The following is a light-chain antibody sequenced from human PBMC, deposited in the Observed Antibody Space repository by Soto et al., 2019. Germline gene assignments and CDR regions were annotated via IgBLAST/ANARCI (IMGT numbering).Light chain of an antibody. CDR2: YDS. CDR3: QVWGSSSDHVV. Sequence: SYELTQPPSVSVAPGKTARITCGGNNIGSKSVHWYPQKPGQAPVLVIYYDSDRPSGIPERFSGCNSGNTATLTISRVEAGDEADYYCQVWGSSSDHVVFGGGTKRTVL. V-gene: IGLV3-21*04. J-gene: IGLJ2*01. CDR1: NIGSKS.